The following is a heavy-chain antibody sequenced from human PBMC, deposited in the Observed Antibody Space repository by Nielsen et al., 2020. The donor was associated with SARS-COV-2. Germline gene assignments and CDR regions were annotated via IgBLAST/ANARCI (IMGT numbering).Heavy chain of an antibody. V-gene: IGHV3-15*01. J-gene: IGHJ1*01. D-gene: IGHD3-10*01. Sequence: GESLKISCAASGFTFSNPWMNWVRQAPGKGLEWVGRIKSKVDGGTADYAGPVKGRFTISRDDSKNTLYLQMNSLKTEDTAVYYCTTGGITMVRGVMQYWGQGTLVPVSS. CDR3: TTGGITMVRGVMQY. CDR1: GFTFSNPW. CDR2: IKSKVDGGTA.